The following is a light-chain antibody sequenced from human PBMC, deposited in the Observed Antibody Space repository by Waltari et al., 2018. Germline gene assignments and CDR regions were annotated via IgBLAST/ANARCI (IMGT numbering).Light chain of an antibody. Sequence: DIQVTQSPPSLSALVGDRVSITCRTSEDIKTYLNWYQQKPGEAPQLLIYAASSLQSGVPSRFSGSGYGTDFTLTISSLQPEDFAIYSCQQSSSSPHTFGGGTKVEMK. J-gene: IGKJ4*01. V-gene: IGKV1-39*01. CDR2: AAS. CDR1: EDIKTY. CDR3: QQSSSSPHT.